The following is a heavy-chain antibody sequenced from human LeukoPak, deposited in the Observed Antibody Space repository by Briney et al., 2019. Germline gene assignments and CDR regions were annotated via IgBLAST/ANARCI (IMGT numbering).Heavy chain of an antibody. D-gene: IGHD6-13*01. J-gene: IGHJ4*02. CDR1: GGSISSGGYY. Sequence: SQTLSLTCTVSGGSISSGGYYWSWIRQPPGKGLEWIGYIYYSGSTYYNPSLKSRVTISVDTSKNQFSLKLSSVTAADTAVYYCARSQAAAGTDAGYWGQGTLVTVSS. V-gene: IGHV4-30-4*01. CDR2: IYYSGST. CDR3: ARSQAAAGTDAGY.